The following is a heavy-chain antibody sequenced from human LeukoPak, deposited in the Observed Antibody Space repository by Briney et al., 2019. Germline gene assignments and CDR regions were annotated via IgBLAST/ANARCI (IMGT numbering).Heavy chain of an antibody. J-gene: IGHJ3*02. D-gene: IGHD2-2*01. CDR2: MNPNSGNT. CDR1: GGTFTSYD. Sequence: ASVKVSCKASGGTFTSYDINWVRQATGQGLEWMGWMNPNSGNTGYAQKFQGRVTITRNTSISTAYMELSSLRSEDTAVYYCARAEVVGSGRYCSSTSCHTNAFDIWGQGTMVTVSS. CDR3: ARAEVVGSGRYCSSTSCHTNAFDI. V-gene: IGHV1-8*03.